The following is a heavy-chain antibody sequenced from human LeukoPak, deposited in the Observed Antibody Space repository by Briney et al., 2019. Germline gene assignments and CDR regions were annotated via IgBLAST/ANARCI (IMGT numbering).Heavy chain of an antibody. D-gene: IGHD4-11*01. J-gene: IGHJ6*03. V-gene: IGHV3-74*01. CDR3: AREGSNAFSYYYYMDV. CDR1: GFTFSSYS. Sequence: PGGSLRLSCAASGFTFSSYSMHWVRQAPGKGLVWVSRINSDGSSTSYADSVKGRFTISRDNAKNTLYLQMNSLRAEDTAVYYCAREGSNAFSYYYYMDVWGKGTTVTVSS. CDR2: INSDGSST.